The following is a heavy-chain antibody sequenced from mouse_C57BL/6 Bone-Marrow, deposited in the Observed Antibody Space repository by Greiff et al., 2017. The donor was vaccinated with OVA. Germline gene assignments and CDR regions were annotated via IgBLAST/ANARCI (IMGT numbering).Heavy chain of an antibody. Sequence: QVQLQQSGPGLVAPSQSLSITCTVSGFSLTSYGVHWVRQPPGKGLEWLVVIWSDGSTTYNSALKSRLSISKDNSKSQVFLKMNSLQTDDTAMYYCARHRTAQATGWYFDVWGTGTTVTVSS. CDR2: IWSDGST. CDR1: GFSLTSYG. D-gene: IGHD3-2*02. CDR3: ARHRTAQATGWYFDV. V-gene: IGHV2-6-1*01. J-gene: IGHJ1*03.